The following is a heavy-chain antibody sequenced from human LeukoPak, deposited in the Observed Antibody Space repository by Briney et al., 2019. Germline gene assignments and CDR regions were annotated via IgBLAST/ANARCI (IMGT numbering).Heavy chain of an antibody. CDR2: ISGSGGST. D-gene: IGHD6-13*01. CDR3: AKLAPISYSSSWYESGYYYYYMDV. Sequence: GGSLRLSCAASGFTFSSYAMSWVRQAPGKGLEWVSAISGSGGSTYYADSVKGRFTISRDNSKNKLYLQMNSLRAEDTAVYYCAKLAPISYSSSWYESGYYYYYMDVWGKGTTVTVSS. J-gene: IGHJ6*03. V-gene: IGHV3-23*01. CDR1: GFTFSSYA.